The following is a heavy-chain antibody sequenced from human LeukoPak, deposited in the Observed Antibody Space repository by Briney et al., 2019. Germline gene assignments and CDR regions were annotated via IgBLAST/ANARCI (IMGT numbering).Heavy chain of an antibody. Sequence: PGGSLRLSCAASGFTVSSNYISWVRQAPGKGLEWVSLIYSGGRIFYADSVKGRFIISTDNSKNTLYLQMNSLRAEDTAVYYCASGFSYRKVDYWGQGTLVTVSS. J-gene: IGHJ4*02. CDR2: IYSGGRI. V-gene: IGHV3-66*01. D-gene: IGHD5-18*01. CDR1: GFTVSSNY. CDR3: ASGFSYRKVDY.